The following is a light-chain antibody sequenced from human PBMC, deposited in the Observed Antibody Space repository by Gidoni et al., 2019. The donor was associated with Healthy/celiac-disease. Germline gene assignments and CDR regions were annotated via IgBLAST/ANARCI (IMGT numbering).Light chain of an antibody. CDR1: QSISSF. J-gene: IGKJ4*01. Sequence: DIQMTQSPSSLSASVGDRVTITCRASQSISSFLNWYQQKPGQAPKLLIYAAFSLQRGVPSRFSGSGSGTDFTLTISSLQPDDFATYYCQQSFTTPLTFGGGTKVEIK. V-gene: IGKV1-39*01. CDR3: QQSFTTPLT. CDR2: AAF.